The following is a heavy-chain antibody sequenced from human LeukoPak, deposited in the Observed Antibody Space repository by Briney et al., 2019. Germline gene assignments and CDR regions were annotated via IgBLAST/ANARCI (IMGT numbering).Heavy chain of an antibody. CDR2: INSDGSST. Sequence: PGGSLRLSCAASGITFSSYGMSWVRQAPGKGLEWVSRINSDGSSTSYADSVKGRFTISRDNAKNTLYLQMNSLRAEDTAVYYCASQPFIGYWGQGTLVTVSS. V-gene: IGHV3-74*01. J-gene: IGHJ4*02. CDR1: GITFSSYG. CDR3: ASQPFIGY.